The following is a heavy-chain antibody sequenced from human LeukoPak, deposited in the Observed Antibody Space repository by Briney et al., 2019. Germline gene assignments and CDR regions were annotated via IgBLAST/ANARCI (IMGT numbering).Heavy chain of an antibody. V-gene: IGHV3-7*01. D-gene: IGHD2-15*01. Sequence: SGGSLRLSCAASGFTFSSYWMSWVRQAPGKGLEWVANIKQDGSEKYYVDSVKGRFTISRDNAKNTLYLQMNSLRAEDTAVYYCARVGSPYCSGGSCYSGDNWGQGTLVTVSS. CDR1: GFTFSSYW. CDR3: ARVGSPYCSGGSCYSGDN. J-gene: IGHJ4*02. CDR2: IKQDGSEK.